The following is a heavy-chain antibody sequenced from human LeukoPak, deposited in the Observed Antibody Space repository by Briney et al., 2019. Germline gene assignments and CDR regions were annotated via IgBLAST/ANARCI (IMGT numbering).Heavy chain of an antibody. J-gene: IGHJ4*02. CDR2: IIWNSDSM. D-gene: IGHD1-26*01. CDR3: AKDISVGATPYYFDY. V-gene: IGHV3-9*01. Sequence: GGSLRLSCAASGFTFDDYAMHWVRQAPGKGLEWVSGIIWNSDSMGYADSVKGRFTISRDNAKNSLYLQMNSPRAEDTALYYCAKDISVGATPYYFDYWGQGTLVTVSS. CDR1: GFTFDDYA.